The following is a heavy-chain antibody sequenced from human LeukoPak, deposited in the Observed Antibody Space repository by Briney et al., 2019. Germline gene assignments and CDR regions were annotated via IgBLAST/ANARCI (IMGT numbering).Heavy chain of an antibody. V-gene: IGHV3-7*01. J-gene: IGHJ4*02. CDR1: GFTFSSYW. D-gene: IGHD3-3*01. Sequence: GGSLRLSCAASGFTFSSYWMSWVRQAPGKGLEWVANIKQDGSEKYYVDSVKGRFTISRDNAKNSLYLQMNSLRAEDTAVYYCARFWSGCYYYFDYWGQGTLVTVSS. CDR3: ARFWSGCYYYFDY. CDR2: IKQDGSEK.